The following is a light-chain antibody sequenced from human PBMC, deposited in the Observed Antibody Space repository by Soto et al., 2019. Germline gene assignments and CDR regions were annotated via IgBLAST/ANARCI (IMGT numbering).Light chain of an antibody. Sequence: QSVLTQPPSMSAAPGQKVTISCSGSSSNIGNNFASWYQQLPGTAPKLLIYDNNKRPSGIPDRFSASKSGTSATLGITGLQTGDEADYYCGTWDSSLSAWGFGGGTKLTVL. V-gene: IGLV1-51*01. CDR3: GTWDSSLSAWG. CDR1: SSNIGNNF. J-gene: IGLJ3*02. CDR2: DNN.